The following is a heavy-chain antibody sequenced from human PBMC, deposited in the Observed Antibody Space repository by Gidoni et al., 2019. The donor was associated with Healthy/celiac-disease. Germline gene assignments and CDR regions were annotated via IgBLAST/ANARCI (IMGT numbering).Heavy chain of an antibody. J-gene: IGHJ4*02. CDR3: ARPVGLYDSSGYYFGY. Sequence: QVQLVESGGGVVQPGRSLRLSCAASGFTFSSYAMHWVRQAPGKGLEWVAVISYDGSNKYYADSVKGRFTISRDNSKNTLYLQMNSLRAEDTAVYYCARPVGLYDSSGYYFGYWGQGTLVTVSS. CDR1: GFTFSSYA. V-gene: IGHV3-30*01. D-gene: IGHD3-22*01. CDR2: ISYDGSNK.